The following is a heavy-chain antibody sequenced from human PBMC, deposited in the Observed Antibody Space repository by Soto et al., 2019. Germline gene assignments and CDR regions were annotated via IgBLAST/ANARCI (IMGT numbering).Heavy chain of an antibody. D-gene: IGHD1-1*01. V-gene: IGHV4-4*02. CDR3: ARRYGYSFDY. CDR1: GGSISSYY. CDR2: VYHSGST. J-gene: IGHJ4*02. Sequence: SETLSLTCTVSGGSISSYYWSWFRQPPGKGLEWIGEVYHSGSTNYNPSLKSRVTISVDKSKNQFSLKLSSVTAADTAVYYCARRYGYSFDYWGQGTLVTVSS.